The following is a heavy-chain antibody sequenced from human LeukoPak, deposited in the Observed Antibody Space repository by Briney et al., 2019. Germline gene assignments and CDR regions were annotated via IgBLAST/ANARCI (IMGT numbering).Heavy chain of an antibody. CDR2: IKQDGSEK. CDR3: ARETSLDAFDI. V-gene: IGHV3-7*01. J-gene: IGHJ3*02. Sequence: QPGGSLRLSCAASGFTFSSYAMSWVRQAPGKGLEWVANIKQDGSEKYYVDSVKGRFTISRDNAKNSLYLQMNSLRAEDTAVYYCARETSLDAFDIWGQGTMVTVSS. D-gene: IGHD1-7*01. CDR1: GFTFSSYA.